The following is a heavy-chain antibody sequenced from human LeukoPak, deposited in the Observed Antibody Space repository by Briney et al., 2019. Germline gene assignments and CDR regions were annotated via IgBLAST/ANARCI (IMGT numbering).Heavy chain of an antibody. CDR1: GFTFSSYA. CDR3: ARAGSHWHYVY. CDR2: ISYDGSNK. D-gene: IGHD3-10*01. Sequence: GGSLRLSCAASGFTFSSYAMHWVRQAPGKGLEWVAVISYDGSNKYYADSVKGRFTISRDNSKNTLYLQMNSLRAEDTAVYYCARAGSHWHYVYWGQGTVVTVSS. V-gene: IGHV3-30-3*01. J-gene: IGHJ4*02.